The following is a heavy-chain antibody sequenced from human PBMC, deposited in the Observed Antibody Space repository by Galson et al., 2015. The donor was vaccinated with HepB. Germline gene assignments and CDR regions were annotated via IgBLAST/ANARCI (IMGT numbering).Heavy chain of an antibody. CDR2: FSYDGRNT. CDR1: GFSFSSYD. Sequence: SLRLSCAAYGFSFSSYDMHWVRQAPGKGLEWVAIFSYDGRNTYSAASVKGRFTVSRDNSKSTLYLQLNSLRPEDTAVYYCAKDSRYISGWYTGRGGLDFWGQGTLVTVSS. J-gene: IGHJ4*02. CDR3: AKDSRYISGWYTGRGGLDF. D-gene: IGHD6-19*01. V-gene: IGHV3-30*18.